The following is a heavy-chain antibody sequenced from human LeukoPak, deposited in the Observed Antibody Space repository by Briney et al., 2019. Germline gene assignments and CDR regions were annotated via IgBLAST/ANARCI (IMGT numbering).Heavy chain of an antibody. D-gene: IGHD3-10*01. CDR3: ARDRRQRGPYYYGSGSYYPHY. Sequence: GGSLRLSCAASGFTFSDYYMSWIRQAPGQGLEWGSYISSSVSTIYYADSVKGRFTISRDNAKNSLYLQMNSLRAEDTAVYHCARDRRQRGPYYYGSGSYYPHYWGQGTLVTVSS. J-gene: IGHJ4*02. CDR1: GFTFSDYY. V-gene: IGHV3-11*01. CDR2: ISSSVSTI.